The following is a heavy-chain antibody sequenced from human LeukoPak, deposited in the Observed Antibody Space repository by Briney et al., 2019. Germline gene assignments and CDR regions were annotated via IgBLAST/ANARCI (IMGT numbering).Heavy chain of an antibody. CDR1: GFTFSSSG. V-gene: IGHV3-48*01. Sequence: GGSLRLSCTASGFTFSSSGMNWVRQAPGKGLEWVSFIGTNSRTTYYGDSVKGRFTISRDNAKNSLYLQMDSLRAEDTAVYYCAKDFLIDPLWGQGTLVTVSS. CDR3: AKDFLIDPL. D-gene: IGHD2-21*01. J-gene: IGHJ4*02. CDR2: IGTNSRTT.